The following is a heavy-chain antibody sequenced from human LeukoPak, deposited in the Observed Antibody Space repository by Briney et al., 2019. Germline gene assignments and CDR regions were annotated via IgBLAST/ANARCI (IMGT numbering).Heavy chain of an antibody. J-gene: IGHJ2*01. CDR1: GFTVSSNY. CDR2: IYRGGST. Sequence: PGGSLRLSCAVSGFTVSSNYMTWVRQAPGKGLEWVSVIYRGGSTYYADSVKGRFTISRDSSKNTVYLQMNSLRAEDTAVYYCATGAGDNWYFDLWGHGTLVTVSS. CDR3: ATGAGDNWYFDL. D-gene: IGHD3-16*01. V-gene: IGHV3-53*01.